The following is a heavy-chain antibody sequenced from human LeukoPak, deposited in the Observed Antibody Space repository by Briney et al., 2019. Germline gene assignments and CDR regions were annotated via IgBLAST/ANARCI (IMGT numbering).Heavy chain of an antibody. V-gene: IGHV4-59*01. D-gene: IGHD2-15*01. CDR1: GGSISSYY. CDR3: ARGGSYCSGGSCYSVPFDY. J-gene: IGHJ4*02. CDR2: IYYSGST. Sequence: SETLYLTCTVSGGSISSYYWSWIRQPPGKGLEWIGYIYYSGSTNYNPSLKSRVTISVDTSKNQFSLKLSSVTAADTAVYYCARGGSYCSGGSCYSVPFDYWGQGTLVTVSS.